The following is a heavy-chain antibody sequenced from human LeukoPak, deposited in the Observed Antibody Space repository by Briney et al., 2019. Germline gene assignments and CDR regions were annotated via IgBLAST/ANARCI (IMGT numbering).Heavy chain of an antibody. J-gene: IGHJ3*02. CDR1: GNSFTSYW. D-gene: IGHD5-12*01. CDR3: ARCTPTIYRGYDFYAFDI. Sequence: GESLKTSLNSSGNSFTSYWIGLVPQIPGKGLELMGIIYPVDSDTRYTPSCQGKVAISADKTISTAYLQWSRLKGSDTAMYYCARCTPTIYRGYDFYAFDIWGQGTMVTVSS. V-gene: IGHV5-51*01. CDR2: IYPVDSDT.